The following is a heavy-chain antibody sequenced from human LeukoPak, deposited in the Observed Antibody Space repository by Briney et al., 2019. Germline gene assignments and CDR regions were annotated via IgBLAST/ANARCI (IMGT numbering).Heavy chain of an antibody. D-gene: IGHD2-15*01. CDR1: GGSISSSSYY. J-gene: IGHJ4*02. V-gene: IGHV4-39*07. CDR3: ARGDYILGYCSGGSCSPLDY. Sequence: SETLSLTCTVSGGSISSSSYYWGWIRQPPGKGLEWIGSIYYSGSTYYNPSLKSRVTISVDTSKNQFSLKLSSVTAADTAVYYCARGDYILGYCSGGSCSPLDYWGQGTLVTVSS. CDR2: IYYSGST.